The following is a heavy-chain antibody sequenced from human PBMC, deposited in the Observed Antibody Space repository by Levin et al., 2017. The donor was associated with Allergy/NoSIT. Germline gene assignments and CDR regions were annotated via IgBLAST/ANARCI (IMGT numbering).Heavy chain of an antibody. CDR3: ARADGGNSLYSFAY. V-gene: IGHV1-2*02. CDR2: INTHTGDT. Sequence: GASVKVSCKASGYTFTSYYMHWVRQAPGQGLEWMGWINTHTGDTNYAQNFQGRVTMTRDTSITSAYMEFSSLISDDTAVYYCARADGGNSLYSFAYWGQGTPVTVSS. J-gene: IGHJ4*02. D-gene: IGHD4-23*01. CDR1: GYTFTSYY.